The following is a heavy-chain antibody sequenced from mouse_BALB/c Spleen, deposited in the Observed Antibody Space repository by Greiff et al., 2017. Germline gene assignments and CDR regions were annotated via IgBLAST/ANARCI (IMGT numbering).Heavy chain of an antibody. CDR3: AREAYGSSYFDY. Sequence: VKLQESGPELVKPGASVRISCKASGYTFTSYYIHWVKQRPGQGLEWIGWIYPGNVNTKYNEKFKGKATLTADKSSSTAYMQLSSLTSEDSAVYFCAREAYGSSYFDYWGQGTTLTVSS. CDR1: GYTFTSYY. J-gene: IGHJ2*01. D-gene: IGHD1-1*01. CDR2: IYPGNVNT. V-gene: IGHV1S56*01.